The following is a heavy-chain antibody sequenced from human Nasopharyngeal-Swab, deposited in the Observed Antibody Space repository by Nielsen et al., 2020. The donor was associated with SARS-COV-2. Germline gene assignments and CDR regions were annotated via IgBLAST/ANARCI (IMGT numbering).Heavy chain of an antibody. CDR3: AREGYCSGGSCYFDY. D-gene: IGHD2-15*01. J-gene: IGHJ4*02. CDR1: GFTFSSYG. CDR2: IWYDGSNK. Sequence: GESLKISCAASGFTFSSYGMHWVRQAPGKGLEWVAVIWYDGSNKYYADFVKGRFTISRDNSKNTLYLQMNSLRAEDTAVYYCAREGYCSGGSCYFDYWGQGTLVTVSS. V-gene: IGHV3-33*08.